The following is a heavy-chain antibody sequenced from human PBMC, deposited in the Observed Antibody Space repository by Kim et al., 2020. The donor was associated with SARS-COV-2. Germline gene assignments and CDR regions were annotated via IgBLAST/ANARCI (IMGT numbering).Heavy chain of an antibody. D-gene: IGHD3-10*01. CDR2: ISYDGSNK. V-gene: IGHV3-33*05. CDR3: ARDVNYYGSGSYLDY. J-gene: IGHJ4*02. Sequence: GGSLRLSCAASGFTFSSYGMHWVRQAPGKGLEWVAVISYDGSNKYYADSVKGRFTISRDNSKNTLYLQMNSLRAEDTAVYYCARDVNYYGSGSYLDYWGQGTLVTVSS. CDR1: GFTFSSYG.